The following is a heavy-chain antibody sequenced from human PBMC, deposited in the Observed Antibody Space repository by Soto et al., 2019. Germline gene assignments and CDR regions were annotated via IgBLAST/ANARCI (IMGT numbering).Heavy chain of an antibody. CDR3: AKDTLGRYCSGRSCYSFFDP. CDR1: GFTVSNNY. J-gene: IGHJ5*02. CDR2: IYSGGST. D-gene: IGHD2-15*01. Sequence: GGSLRLSCAASGFTVSNNYMSWVRQAPGKGLEWVSIIYSGGSTYYADSVKGRFTISRDNSKNTLYLQMNSLRAEDTAVYYCAKDTLGRYCSGRSCYSFFDPWGQGTLVTVSS. V-gene: IGHV3-53*01.